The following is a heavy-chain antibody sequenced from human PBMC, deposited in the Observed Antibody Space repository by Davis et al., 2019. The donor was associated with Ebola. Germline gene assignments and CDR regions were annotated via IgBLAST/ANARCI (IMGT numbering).Heavy chain of an antibody. D-gene: IGHD3-10*01. CDR1: GGTFSSYA. V-gene: IGHV1-69*05. Sequence: SVKVSCKASGGTFSSYAISWVRQAPGQGLEWMGGIIPIFGTANYAQKFQGRVTITRDTSASTAYMELSSLRSEDTAVYYCARDLLLWFRELSSDAFDIWGEGTMVTVSS. CDR2: IIPIFGTA. J-gene: IGHJ3*02. CDR3: ARDLLLWFRELSSDAFDI.